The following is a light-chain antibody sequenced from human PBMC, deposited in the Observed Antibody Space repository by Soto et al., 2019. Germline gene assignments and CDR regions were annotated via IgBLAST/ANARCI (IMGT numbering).Light chain of an antibody. CDR2: EVS. J-gene: IGLJ2*01. V-gene: IGLV2-14*01. CDR1: SSDVGAYNF. Sequence: QSALTQPASVSGSPGQSITISCTGTSSDVGAYNFVSWYQQFPGKAPKLMIYEVSNRPSGVSDRFSGSKSGNTASLIISGLQAEDEADYYCSSQTGSATMVFGGGTQVTVL. CDR3: SSQTGSATMV.